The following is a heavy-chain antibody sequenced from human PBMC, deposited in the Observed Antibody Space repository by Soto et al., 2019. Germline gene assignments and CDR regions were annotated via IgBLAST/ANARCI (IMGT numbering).Heavy chain of an antibody. CDR2: INHSGST. J-gene: IGHJ5*02. Sequence: PSETLSLTCAVYGGSFSGYYWSWIRQPPGKGLEWIGEINHSGSTNYNPSLKSRVTISVDTSKNQFSLKLSSVTAADTAVYYCARVRCSSTSCPKRNWFDPWGQGTLVTVS. CDR1: GGSFSGYY. CDR3: ARVRCSSTSCPKRNWFDP. D-gene: IGHD2-2*01. V-gene: IGHV4-34*01.